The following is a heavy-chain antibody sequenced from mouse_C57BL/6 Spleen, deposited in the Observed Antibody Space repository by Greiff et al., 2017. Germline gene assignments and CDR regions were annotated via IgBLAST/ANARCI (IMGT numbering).Heavy chain of an antibody. V-gene: IGHV1-64*01. CDR3: ARYWDVGYFDV. D-gene: IGHD4-1*01. J-gene: IGHJ1*03. CDR1: GYTFTSYW. Sequence: QVQLQQPGAELVKPGASVKLSCKASGYTFTSYWMHWVKQRPGQGLEWIGMIHPNSGSTNYNEKFKSKATLTVDKSSSSAYMQLSSLTSEDSAVYYCARYWDVGYFDVWGTGTTVTVSS. CDR2: IHPNSGST.